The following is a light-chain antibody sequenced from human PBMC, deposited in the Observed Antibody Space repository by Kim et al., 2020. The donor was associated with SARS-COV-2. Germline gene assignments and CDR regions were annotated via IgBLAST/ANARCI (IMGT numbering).Light chain of an antibody. Sequence: DIQMTQSPSSLSASVGDRVTITCQASQDISNYLNWYQQKPGKAPKLLIYDASNLKTGVPSGFSGSGSGTDFTFTISSLQPEDIATYYCQQYDNLPYTFGQGTKLEI. V-gene: IGKV1-33*01. CDR1: QDISNY. CDR2: DAS. J-gene: IGKJ2*01. CDR3: QQYDNLPYT.